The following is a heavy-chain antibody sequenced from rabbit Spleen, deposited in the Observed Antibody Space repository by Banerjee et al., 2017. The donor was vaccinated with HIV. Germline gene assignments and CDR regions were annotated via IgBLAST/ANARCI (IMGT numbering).Heavy chain of an antibody. CDR3: ASAYSDIYFDL. Sequence: LVESGGGLVKPGASLTITCKASGFSFSGGYYVAWVRQAPGKGLEWIGCIGTGSGGSTYYASWAKGRFTISKTSSTTVTLQVTRLTAADTATYFCASAYSDIYFDLWGPGTLVTVS. V-gene: IGHV1S40*01. D-gene: IGHD6-1*01. CDR1: GFSFSGGYY. CDR2: IGTGSGGST. J-gene: IGHJ4*01.